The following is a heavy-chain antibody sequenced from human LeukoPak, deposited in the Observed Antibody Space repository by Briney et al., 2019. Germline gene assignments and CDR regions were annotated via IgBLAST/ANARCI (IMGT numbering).Heavy chain of an antibody. CDR1: GFTFSSYS. D-gene: IGHD5-12*01. J-gene: IGHJ5*02. Sequence: GGSLRLSCAASGFTFSSYSMNWVRQAPGKGLEWVSSISSSSSYIYYADSVKGRFTISRDNAKNSLYLQMNSLRAEDTAVYYCARDGASGYDSPNWFDPWGQGTLVTISS. CDR3: ARDGASGYDSPNWFDP. V-gene: IGHV3-21*04. CDR2: ISSSSSYI.